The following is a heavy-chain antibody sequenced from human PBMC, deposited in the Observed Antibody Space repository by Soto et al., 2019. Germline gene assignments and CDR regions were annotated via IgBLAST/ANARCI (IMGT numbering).Heavy chain of an antibody. J-gene: IGHJ4*02. CDR2: INHSGST. Sequence: PSETLSLTCAVYGGSFSGYYWSWIRQPPGKGLEWIGEINHSGSTIYNPSLKSRVTISVDTSKNQFSLKLSSVTAADTAVYYCARDVYGDYFDYWGQGTLVTVS. D-gene: IGHD4-17*01. V-gene: IGHV4-34*01. CDR3: ARDVYGDYFDY. CDR1: GGSFSGYY.